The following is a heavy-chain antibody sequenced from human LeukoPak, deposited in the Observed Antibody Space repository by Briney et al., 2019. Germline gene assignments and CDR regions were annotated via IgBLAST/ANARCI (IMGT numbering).Heavy chain of an antibody. V-gene: IGHV3-23*01. J-gene: IGHJ4*02. CDR1: GFTFRNYV. D-gene: IGHD2-21*01. CDR2: ISGGGRT. Sequence: GGSLRLSCAASGFTFRNYVIHWVRQAPGKGLEWVSVISGGGRTYYGDSVKGRFTISRDNSKNTVYLQMNSLRAEDTAVYYCAKDVRDIVVLIDTYMYWGQGTLVTVSS. CDR3: AKDVRDIVVLIDTYMY.